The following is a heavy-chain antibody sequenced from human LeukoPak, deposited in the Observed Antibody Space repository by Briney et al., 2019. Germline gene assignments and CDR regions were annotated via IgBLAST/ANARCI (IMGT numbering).Heavy chain of an antibody. J-gene: IGHJ4*02. Sequence: GGSLRLSCAASGFNFRGSGIHWVRQAPGKGLEWVTFIQYDGSQKYYADSVKGRFTISRDNAKNSLYLQMNSLRAEDTAVYYCARGSTAKDYWGQGTLVTVSS. V-gene: IGHV3-30*02. D-gene: IGHD2-21*02. CDR2: IQYDGSQK. CDR3: ARGSTAKDY. CDR1: GFNFRGSG.